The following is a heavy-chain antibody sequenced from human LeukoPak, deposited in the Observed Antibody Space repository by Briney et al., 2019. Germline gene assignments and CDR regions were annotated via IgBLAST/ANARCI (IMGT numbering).Heavy chain of an antibody. Sequence: PGGSLRLSCAASGFTFSSYWMHWVRQAPGKGLVWVSRINSDGSSTSYADSAKDRFTISRDNAKNTLYLQMNSLRAEDTAVYYCARVVPAAIWRGIYNYFDYWGQGTLVTVSS. CDR2: INSDGSST. CDR3: ARVVPAAIWRGIYNYFDY. D-gene: IGHD2-2*02. J-gene: IGHJ4*02. CDR1: GFTFSSYW. V-gene: IGHV3-74*01.